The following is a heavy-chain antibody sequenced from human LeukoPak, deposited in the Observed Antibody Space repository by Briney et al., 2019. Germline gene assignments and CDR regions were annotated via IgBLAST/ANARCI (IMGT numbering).Heavy chain of an antibody. J-gene: IGHJ4*02. CDR3: ARLSFIAAAGTFDY. CDR2: INHSGST. Sequence: SETLSLTCAVYGGSFSGYYWSWIRQPPGKGLEWIGEINHSGSTNYNPSLKSRVTISVDTSKNQFSLKLSSVTAADTAVYYCARLSFIAAAGTFDYWGQGTLVTVSS. V-gene: IGHV4-34*01. D-gene: IGHD6-13*01. CDR1: GGSFSGYY.